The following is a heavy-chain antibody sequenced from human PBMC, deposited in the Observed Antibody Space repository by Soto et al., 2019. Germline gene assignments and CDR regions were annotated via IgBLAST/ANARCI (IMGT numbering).Heavy chain of an antibody. D-gene: IGHD2-15*01. CDR3: AKAPYIVVVVATEYYFDY. J-gene: IGHJ4*02. CDR1: GFTFSSYA. CDR2: ISGSGGST. Sequence: PGGSLRLSCAASGFTFSSYAMSWVRQAPGKGLEWVSAISGSGGSTYYADSVKGRFTISRDNSKNTLYLQMNSLRAEDTAVYYCAKAPYIVVVVATEYYFDYWGQGTLVTVSS. V-gene: IGHV3-23*01.